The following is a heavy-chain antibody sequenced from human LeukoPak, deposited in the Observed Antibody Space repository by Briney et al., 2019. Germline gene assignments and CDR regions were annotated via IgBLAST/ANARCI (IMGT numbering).Heavy chain of an antibody. V-gene: IGHV4-39*01. Sequence: SETLSLTCTVSGGSISSSSYYRGWIRQPPGKGLEWIGSIYYSGSTYYNPSLKSRVTISVDTSKNQFSLKLSSVTAADTAVYYCAGGIVVVTDAFDIWGQGTMVTVSS. CDR3: AGGIVVVTDAFDI. CDR1: GGSISSSSYY. CDR2: IYYSGST. J-gene: IGHJ3*02. D-gene: IGHD3-22*01.